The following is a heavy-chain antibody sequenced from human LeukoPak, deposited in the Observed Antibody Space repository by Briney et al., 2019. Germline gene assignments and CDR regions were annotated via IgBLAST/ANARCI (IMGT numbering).Heavy chain of an antibody. CDR1: GYTFTSYD. Sequence: ASVKVSCKASGYTFTSYDINWVRQATGQGLEWMGWMNPNSGNTGYAQKFQGRVTMTRDTSISTAYMELSRLRSDDTAVYYCARAPPLRYFDWLPEYYFDYWGQGTLVTVSS. CDR3: ARAPPLRYFDWLPEYYFDY. V-gene: IGHV1-8*02. D-gene: IGHD3-9*01. J-gene: IGHJ4*02. CDR2: MNPNSGNT.